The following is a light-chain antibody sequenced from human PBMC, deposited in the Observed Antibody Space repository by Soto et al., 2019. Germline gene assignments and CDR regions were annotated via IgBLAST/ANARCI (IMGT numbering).Light chain of an antibody. J-gene: IGKJ4*01. CDR3: QQLSSYPLT. CDR1: QAITNN. V-gene: IGKV1-9*01. Sequence: DIHWTQSLSSLSASVGDRVTMTCRASQAITNNLAWYQQKPGNPPRLLIYEESTLHSGVPSRFSGRKVGTQFILTIDSLQPEDFATYWCQQLSSYPLTFGGGTKVDNK. CDR2: EES.